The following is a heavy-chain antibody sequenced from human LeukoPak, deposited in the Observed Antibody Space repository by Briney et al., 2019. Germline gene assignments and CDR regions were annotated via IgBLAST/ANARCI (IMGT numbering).Heavy chain of an antibody. V-gene: IGHV4-59*01. D-gene: IGHD6-19*01. CDR3: ARERGSGWYSVGFDY. Sequence: PSETLSLTCTVSGGSISSYYWSWIRQPPGKGLEWIGYIYYSGNTNYNPSLKSRVTISVDTSKNQFSLKLSSVTAADTAVYYCARERGSGWYSVGFDYWGQGTLVTVSS. J-gene: IGHJ4*02. CDR2: IYYSGNT. CDR1: GGSISSYY.